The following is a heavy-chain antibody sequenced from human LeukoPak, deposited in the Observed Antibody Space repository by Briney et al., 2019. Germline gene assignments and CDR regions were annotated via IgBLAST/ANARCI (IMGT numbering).Heavy chain of an antibody. D-gene: IGHD5-18*01. CDR1: GYTFTSYD. CDR2: MNPNSGST. CDR3: ARGEGYSYGSMSDY. V-gene: IGHV1-8*03. Sequence: ASVKVSCKASGYTFTSYDINWARQATGQGLEWMGWMNPNSGSTGYAQKFQGRVTITRNTSISTTYMELSSLRYEDTAVYYCARGEGYSYGSMSDYWGQGTLVTVSS. J-gene: IGHJ4*02.